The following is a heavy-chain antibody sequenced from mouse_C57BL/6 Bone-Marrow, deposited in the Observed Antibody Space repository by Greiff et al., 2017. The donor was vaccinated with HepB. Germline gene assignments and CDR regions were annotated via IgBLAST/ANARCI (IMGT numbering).Heavy chain of an antibody. V-gene: IGHV1-64*01. CDR1: GYTFTSYW. CDR3: ARSGYYGSRFAY. Sequence: QVQLQQSGAELVKPGASVKLSCKASGYTFTSYWMHWVKQRPGQGLEWIGMIHPNSGSTNYNEKFKSKATLTVDKSSSTAYMQLSSLTSEDSAVYYCARSGYYGSRFAYWGQGTLVTVSA. J-gene: IGHJ3*01. D-gene: IGHD1-1*01. CDR2: IHPNSGST.